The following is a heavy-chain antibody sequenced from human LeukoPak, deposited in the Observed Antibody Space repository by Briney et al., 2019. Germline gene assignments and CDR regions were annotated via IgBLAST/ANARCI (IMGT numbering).Heavy chain of an antibody. CDR3: ARVWDLSFDY. V-gene: IGHV3-53*01. D-gene: IGHD3-16*02. Sequence: GGSLRLSCAASGFSVSTDHMSWVRQAPGKGLECISLLYADGGTYYADSVKGRFTFSRDTSKNTLSLQLNSLRAEDTAVYYCARVWDLSFDYWGQGTLVTVSS. J-gene: IGHJ4*02. CDR1: GFSVSTDH. CDR2: LYADGGT.